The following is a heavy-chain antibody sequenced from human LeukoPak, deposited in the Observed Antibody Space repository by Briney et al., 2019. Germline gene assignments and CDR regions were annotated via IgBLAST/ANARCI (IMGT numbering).Heavy chain of an antibody. CDR2: IYTSGST. J-gene: IGHJ5*02. CDR1: GASITSSNYY. CDR3: ARGVAAAQNWFDP. D-gene: IGHD6-13*01. V-gene: IGHV4-61*02. Sequence: PSETLSLTCTVSGASITSSNYYWLWLRQPAGKGLEWIGRIYTSGSTNYNPSLKSRVTMSVDTSKNQFSLKLSSVTAADTAVYYCARGVAAAQNWFDPWGQGTLVTVSS.